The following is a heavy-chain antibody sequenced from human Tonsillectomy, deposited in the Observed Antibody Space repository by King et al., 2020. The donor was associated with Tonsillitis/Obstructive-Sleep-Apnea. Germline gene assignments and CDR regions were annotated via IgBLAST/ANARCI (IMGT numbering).Heavy chain of an antibody. V-gene: IGHV2-26*01. Sequence: TLKESGPVLVKPTETLTLTCTVSGFSLSNARVGVNWIRQPPGKALEWLALIFSDDEKSYKTSLKYRLTISKDTSKSQVVLTMTNMDPVDTATYYCARMAGYHFWMYGMDVWGQGTTVTVSS. CDR3: ARMAGYHFWMYGMDV. CDR1: GFSLSNARVG. J-gene: IGHJ6*02. D-gene: IGHD3-3*01. CDR2: IFSDDEK.